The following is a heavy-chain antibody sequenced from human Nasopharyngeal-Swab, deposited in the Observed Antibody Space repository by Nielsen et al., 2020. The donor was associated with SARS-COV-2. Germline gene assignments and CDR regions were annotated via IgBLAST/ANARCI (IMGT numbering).Heavy chain of an antibody. CDR2: MYHSGTS. D-gene: IGHD3-22*01. CDR3: ARGGSGYYNYYYNVDV. CDR1: GGSISSYY. V-gene: IGHV4-59*08. J-gene: IGHJ6*02. Sequence: SETLSLTCTVSGGSISSYYWGWIRQPPGKGLEWIGNMYHSGTSFYNPALKSRVTLSIDTSKNQLSLRLNSVTAADTAVYYCARGGSGYYNYYYNVDVWGQGTTVTVSS.